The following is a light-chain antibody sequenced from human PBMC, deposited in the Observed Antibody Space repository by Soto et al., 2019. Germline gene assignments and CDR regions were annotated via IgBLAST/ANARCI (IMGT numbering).Light chain of an antibody. CDR2: AAS. CDR1: XSVSSSY. J-gene: IGKJ5*01. CDR3: QQRNNWXPXIT. Sequence: EIVMTQSPGTLSLSPGERAXXXXXXXXSVSSSYLAWYQQKPGQAPRLLIYAASNRATGIPARFSGSGSGTDFTLTISSLEPEDFAVYYWQQRNNWXPXITFGQGTRLEIK. V-gene: IGKV3D-20*02.